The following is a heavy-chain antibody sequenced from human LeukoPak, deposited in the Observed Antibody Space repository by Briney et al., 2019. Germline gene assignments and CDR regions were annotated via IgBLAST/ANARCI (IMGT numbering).Heavy chain of an antibody. Sequence: GGSLRLSCAASGFTFSSYAMSWVRQAPGKGLEWVSSISGSGGSTYYADSVKGRFTISGDNSKSTVYLQMNSLRAEDTAVYYCAKDQVGATIHAAFDIWGQGTMVTVSS. J-gene: IGHJ3*02. D-gene: IGHD1-26*01. CDR2: ISGSGGST. CDR3: AKDQVGATIHAAFDI. V-gene: IGHV3-23*01. CDR1: GFTFSSYA.